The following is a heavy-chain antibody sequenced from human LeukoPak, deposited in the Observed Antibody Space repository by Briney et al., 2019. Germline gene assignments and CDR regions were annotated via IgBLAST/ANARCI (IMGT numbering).Heavy chain of an antibody. CDR2: IYYSGST. V-gene: IGHV4-59*01. D-gene: IGHD4-17*01. CDR3: ARRVPSGYGDVFDY. J-gene: IGHJ4*02. Sequence: SETLSLTCTVSGGSISSYYWSWIRQPPGKGLGWGGYIYYSGSTNYNPSLKSRATISVDTSKNQFSLNLSSVTAADTAVYYCARRVPSGYGDVFDYWGQGLLVTVSS. CDR1: GGSISSYY.